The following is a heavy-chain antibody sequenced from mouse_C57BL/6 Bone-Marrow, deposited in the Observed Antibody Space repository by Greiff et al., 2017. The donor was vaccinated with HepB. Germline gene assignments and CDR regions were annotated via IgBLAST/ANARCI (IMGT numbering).Heavy chain of an antibody. V-gene: IGHV5-15*04. CDR2: ISNLAYSI. J-gene: IGHJ4*01. Sequence: DVMLVESGGGLVQPGGSLKLSCAASGFTFSDYGMAWVRQAPRKGPEWVAFISNLAYSIYYADTVTGRFTISRENAKNTLYLEMSSLRSEDTAMYYCARRLLRFYAMDYWGQGTSVTVSS. D-gene: IGHD1-1*01. CDR3: ARRLLRFYAMDY. CDR1: GFTFSDYG.